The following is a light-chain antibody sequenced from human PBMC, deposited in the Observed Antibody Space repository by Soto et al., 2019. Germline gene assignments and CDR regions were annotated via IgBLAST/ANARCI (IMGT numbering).Light chain of an antibody. V-gene: IGKV3-15*01. CDR1: QSVRSN. CDR3: QQYESGPYT. CDR2: GAS. J-gene: IGKJ2*01. Sequence: EIVMTQSPVTLSVSPGERATLSCRASQSVRSNLAWYQQKRGRAPRRLLYGASTRATGIRARFGVSGSGTAFTLTIASLPSEDFAVYYCQQYESGPYTFGQGTKLEIK.